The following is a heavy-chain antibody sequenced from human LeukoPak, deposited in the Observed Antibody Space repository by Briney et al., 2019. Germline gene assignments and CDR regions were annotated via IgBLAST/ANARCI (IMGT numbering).Heavy chain of an antibody. CDR3: ARTIVGGYFDH. Sequence: PGGSLRLSCAASGFTFSSYWMHWVRQAPGKGLVWVSRINGDGRDTSYADSVKGRFTISRDNAKNTLYPQMNSLRAEDTAIYYCARTIVGGYFDHWGQGAPVTVSS. CDR1: GFTFSSYW. J-gene: IGHJ4*02. CDR2: INGDGRDT. V-gene: IGHV3-74*01. D-gene: IGHD1-26*01.